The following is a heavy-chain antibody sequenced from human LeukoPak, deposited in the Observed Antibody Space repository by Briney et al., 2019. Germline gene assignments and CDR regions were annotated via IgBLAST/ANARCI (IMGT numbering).Heavy chain of an antibody. Sequence: GGSLRLSCAASGFTFSSYWMHWVRQAPGKGLVWVSRINSDGNSIDYADSVKGRFTISGDNAKNTLYLQMNSLRADDTAVYYCARGVIAATISYFDYWGQGALVTVSS. CDR3: ARGVIAATISYFDY. D-gene: IGHD5-12*01. V-gene: IGHV3-74*01. CDR1: GFTFSSYW. J-gene: IGHJ4*02. CDR2: INSDGNSI.